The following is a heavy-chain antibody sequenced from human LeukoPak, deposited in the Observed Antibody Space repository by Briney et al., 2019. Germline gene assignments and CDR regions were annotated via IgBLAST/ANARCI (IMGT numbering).Heavy chain of an antibody. Sequence: GASVKVSCKASGYTFTGYYMHWVRQAPGQGLEWMGWINPNSGGTNYAQKFQGRVTMTRDTSISTAYMELSRLRSDDTAVYYCARPYCSSTSCYMGEDAFDIWGQGTMVTVSS. D-gene: IGHD2-2*02. CDR1: GYTFTGYY. CDR3: ARPYCSSTSCYMGEDAFDI. V-gene: IGHV1-2*02. CDR2: INPNSGGT. J-gene: IGHJ3*02.